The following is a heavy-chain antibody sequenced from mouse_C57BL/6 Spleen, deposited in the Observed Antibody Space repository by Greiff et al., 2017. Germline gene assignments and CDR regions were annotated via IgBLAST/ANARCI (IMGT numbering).Heavy chain of an antibody. V-gene: IGHV1-64*01. CDR3: ARLGDGYSLFAY. CDR1: GYTFTSYW. CDR2: IHPNSGST. Sequence: VQLQQPGAELVKPGASVKLSCKASGYTFTSYWMHWVKQRPGQGLAWIGMIHPNSGSTNYNEKFKSKATLTVDKSSSTAYMQLSSLTSEDSAVYYCARLGDGYSLFAYWGQGTLVTVSA. J-gene: IGHJ3*01. D-gene: IGHD2-3*01.